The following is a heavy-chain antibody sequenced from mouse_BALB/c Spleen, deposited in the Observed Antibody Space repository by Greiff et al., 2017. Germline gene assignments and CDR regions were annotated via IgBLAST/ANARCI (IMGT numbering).Heavy chain of an antibody. CDR3: ARRGDGYDGGAMDY. D-gene: IGHD2-2*01. Sequence: EVQVVESGGDLVKPGGSLKLSCAASGFTFSNYGMSWVRQTPDKRLEWVATFSSGGTYTYYPDSVKGRFTISRDNAKNILYLQMSSLKSEDTAMYYCARRGDGYDGGAMDYWGQGTSVTVSS. V-gene: IGHV5-6*01. J-gene: IGHJ4*01. CDR2: FSSGGTYT. CDR1: GFTFSNYG.